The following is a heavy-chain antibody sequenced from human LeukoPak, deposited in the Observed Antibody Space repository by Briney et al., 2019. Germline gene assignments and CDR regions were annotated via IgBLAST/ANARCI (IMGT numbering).Heavy chain of an antibody. CDR2: IIPILGIA. CDR1: GGTFSSYA. V-gene: IGHV1-69*04. D-gene: IGHD6-13*01. J-gene: IGHJ4*02. CDR3: AGDGSWSNPDFDY. Sequence: SVKVSCKASGGTFSSYAISWVRQAPGQGLEWMGRIIPILGIANYAQKFQGRVTITADKSTSTAYMELSSLRSEDTAVYYCAGDGSWSNPDFDYWGQGTLVTVSS.